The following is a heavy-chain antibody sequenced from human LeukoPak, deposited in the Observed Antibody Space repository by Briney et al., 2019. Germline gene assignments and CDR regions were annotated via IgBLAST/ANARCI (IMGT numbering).Heavy chain of an antibody. CDR1: GFTFDDYT. D-gene: IGHD1-26*01. Sequence: GGSLRLSCAASGFTFDDYTVHWVRQAPGKGLEWVSLISWDGGSTYYADSVKGRFTISRDNSKNSLYLQMNSLRTEDTALYYCAKEGVGFFDYWGQGTLVTVSS. CDR3: AKEGVGFFDY. V-gene: IGHV3-43*01. CDR2: ISWDGGST. J-gene: IGHJ4*02.